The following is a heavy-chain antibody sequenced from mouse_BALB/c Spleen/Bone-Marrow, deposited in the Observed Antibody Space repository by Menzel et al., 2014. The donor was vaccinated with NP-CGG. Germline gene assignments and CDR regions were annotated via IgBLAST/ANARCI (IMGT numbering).Heavy chain of an antibody. CDR1: GYAFTNYL. J-gene: IGHJ4*01. CDR3: ARSIYDGYSEAMDY. V-gene: IGHV1-54*03. D-gene: IGHD2-3*01. Sequence: VNVVESGAELVRPGTSVKVSCKASGYAFTNYLIEWVKQRPGQGLEWIGVNNPGSGGTNYNEKFKGKATLTADKSSSTVYMQLSSLTSDDSAVYFCARSIYDGYSEAMDYWGQGTSVTVSS. CDR2: NNPGSGGT.